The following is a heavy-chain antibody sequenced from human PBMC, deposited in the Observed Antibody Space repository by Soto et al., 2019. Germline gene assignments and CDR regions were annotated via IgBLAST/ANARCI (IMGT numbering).Heavy chain of an antibody. CDR3: AKSLYDSSGYQPLGF. CDR1: GFTFSSYV. V-gene: IGHV3-23*01. D-gene: IGHD3-22*01. J-gene: IGHJ4*02. CDR2: ISGSSVMT. Sequence: GGSLRLSCAASGFTFSSYVMTWVRQAPGKGLEWVSGISGSSVMTYYADSVKGRFTISRDNAKNALYLQMNSLRAEDTAVYYCAKSLYDSSGYQPLGFWGQGALVTVSS.